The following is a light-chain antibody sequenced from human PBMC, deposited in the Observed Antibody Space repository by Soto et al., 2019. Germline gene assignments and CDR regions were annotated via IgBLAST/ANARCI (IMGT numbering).Light chain of an antibody. CDR1: QGISSF. CDR3: QQPNSYPYT. Sequence: DIPLTQSPSFLSASVGDRVTITCRASQGISSFLAWYQQKPGKAPKLLIYGASTLQSGVPSRFTGSGSGTEFTLTISSLQPEDFATYYCQQPNSYPYTFGQGTKLEIK. V-gene: IGKV1-9*01. J-gene: IGKJ2*01. CDR2: GAS.